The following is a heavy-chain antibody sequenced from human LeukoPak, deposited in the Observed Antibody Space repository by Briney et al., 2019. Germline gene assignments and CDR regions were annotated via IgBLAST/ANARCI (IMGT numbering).Heavy chain of an antibody. V-gene: IGHV3-23*01. Sequence: AGGSLRLSCAASGFTFSSYAMSWVRQAPGKGLEWVSAISGSGGSTYCADSVKGRFTISRDNSKNTLYLQMNSLRAEDTAVYYCAKTGGRIPVYNWFDPWGQGTLVTVSS. D-gene: IGHD1-26*01. CDR1: GFTFSSYA. CDR2: ISGSGGST. J-gene: IGHJ5*02. CDR3: AKTGGRIPVYNWFDP.